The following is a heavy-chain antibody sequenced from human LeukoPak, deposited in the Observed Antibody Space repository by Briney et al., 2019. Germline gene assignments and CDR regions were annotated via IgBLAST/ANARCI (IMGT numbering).Heavy chain of an antibody. J-gene: IGHJ5*02. CDR3: ARHGSPIWYSSGWLNENWFDP. D-gene: IGHD6-19*01. V-gene: IGHV4-59*08. Sequence: PSETLSLTCTVSGGSISSYYWSWIRQPPGKGLEWIGYIYYSGSTNYNPSLKSRVTISVDTSKNQFSLKLSSVTAADTAVYYCARHGSPIWYSSGWLNENWFDPWGQGTMVTVSS. CDR2: IYYSGST. CDR1: GGSISSYY.